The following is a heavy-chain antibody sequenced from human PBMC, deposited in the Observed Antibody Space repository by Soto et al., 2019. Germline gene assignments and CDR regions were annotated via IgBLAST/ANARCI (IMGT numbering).Heavy chain of an antibody. CDR2: IYYSGST. D-gene: IGHD3-10*01. V-gene: IGHV4-39*01. Sequence: SETLSLTCTVSGGSISSSSYYWGWIRQPPGKGLEWIGSIYYSGSTYYNPSLKSRVTISVDTSKNQFSLKLSSVTAADTAVYYCATHWTYYYGSGSSYFDYWGQGTLVTVSS. CDR1: GGSISSSSYY. J-gene: IGHJ4*02. CDR3: ATHWTYYYGSGSSYFDY.